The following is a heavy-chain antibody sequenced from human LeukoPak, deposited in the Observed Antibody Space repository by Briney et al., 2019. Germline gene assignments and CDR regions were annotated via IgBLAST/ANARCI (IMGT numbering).Heavy chain of an antibody. CDR2: INHSGST. D-gene: IGHD2-2*01. J-gene: IGHJ1*01. CDR3: ARAASKGYCSSTSCYGRGGYFQH. V-gene: IGHV4-34*01. Sequence: KSSETLSLTCAVYGGSFSGYYWSWIRQPPGKGLEWIGEINHSGSTNYNPSLKSRVTISVDTSKNQFSLKLSSVTAADTAVYYCARAASKGYCSSTSCYGRGGYFQHWGQGTLITVSS. CDR1: GGSFSGYY.